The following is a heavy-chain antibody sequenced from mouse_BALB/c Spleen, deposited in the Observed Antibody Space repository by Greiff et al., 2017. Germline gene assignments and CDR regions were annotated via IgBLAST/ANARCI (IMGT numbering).Heavy chain of an antibody. V-gene: IGHV2-9*02. CDR3: ARDRGYYGSSYDAMDY. CDR2: IWAGGST. Sequence: VKLVESGPGLVAPSQSLSITCTVSGFSLTSYGVHWVRQPPGKGLEWLGVIWAGGSTNYNSALMSRLSISKDNSKSQVFLKMNSLQTDDTAMYYCARDRGYYGSSYDAMDYWGQGTSVTVSS. D-gene: IGHD1-1*01. J-gene: IGHJ4*01. CDR1: GFSLTSYG.